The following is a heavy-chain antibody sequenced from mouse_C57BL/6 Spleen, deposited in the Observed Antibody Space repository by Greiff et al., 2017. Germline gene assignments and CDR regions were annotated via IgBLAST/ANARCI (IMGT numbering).Heavy chain of an antibody. Sequence: DVKLQESGEGLVKPGGSLKLSCAASGFTFSSYAMSWVRQTPEKRLEWVAYISSGGDYIYYADTVKGRFTISRDNARNTLYLQMSSLKSEDTAMYYCTRDRGLYYDYDNYYAMDYWGQGTSVTVSS. J-gene: IGHJ4*01. V-gene: IGHV5-9-1*02. D-gene: IGHD2-4*01. CDR3: TRDRGLYYDYDNYYAMDY. CDR1: GFTFSSYA. CDR2: ISSGGDYI.